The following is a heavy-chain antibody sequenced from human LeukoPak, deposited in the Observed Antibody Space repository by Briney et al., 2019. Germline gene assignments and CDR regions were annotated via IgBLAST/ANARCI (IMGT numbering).Heavy chain of an antibody. CDR1: GYTFTSYD. D-gene: IGHD3-10*01. CDR2: IIPIFGTA. Sequence: SVKVSCKASGYTFTSYDINWVRQATGQGLEWMGGIIPIFGTANYAQKFQGRVTITADKSTSTAYMELSSLRSEDTAVYYCARDRTRGVGLYYFDYWGQGTLVTVSS. J-gene: IGHJ4*02. CDR3: ARDRTRGVGLYYFDY. V-gene: IGHV1-69*06.